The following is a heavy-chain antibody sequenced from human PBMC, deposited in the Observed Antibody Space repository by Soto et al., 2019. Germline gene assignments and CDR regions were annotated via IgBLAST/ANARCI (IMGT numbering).Heavy chain of an antibody. J-gene: IGHJ6*02. CDR3: EREVRTRNSYNYCSYSAMDV. CDR1: GFSFYSYA. CDR2: ISYDGSNK. V-gene: IGHV3-30*09. Sequence: GWSLRLSCAASGFSFYSYAMHWVRQAPGKGLEWVAVISYDGSNKYYADSVKGRVDISRDNSKNMVYLQMNSLRGEDTAVYYCEREVRTRNSYNYCSYSAMDVWGQGTTVTVS. D-gene: IGHD1-7*01.